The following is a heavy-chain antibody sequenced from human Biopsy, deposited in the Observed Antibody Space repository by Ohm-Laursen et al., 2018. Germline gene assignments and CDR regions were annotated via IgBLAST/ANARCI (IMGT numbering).Heavy chain of an antibody. CDR1: RFTFSTYG. CDR3: VKDRGAAGTDYYYGMDV. J-gene: IGHJ6*02. Sequence: SLRLSCSASRFTFSTYGMHWVRQAPGKGLEWVAVISFDGSDQKYADSVKGRFTISRDNSKNTLYLQMNSLRAEDTAVFYCVKDRGAAGTDYYYGMDVRGQGTTVTVSS. V-gene: IGHV3-30*18. D-gene: IGHD3-10*01. CDR2: ISFDGSDQ.